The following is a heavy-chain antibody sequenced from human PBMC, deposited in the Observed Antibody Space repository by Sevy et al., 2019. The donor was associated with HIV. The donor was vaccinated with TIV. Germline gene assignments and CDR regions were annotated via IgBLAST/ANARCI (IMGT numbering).Heavy chain of an antibody. CDR3: ARDCGGDCYSGGDAFDI. J-gene: IGHJ3*02. D-gene: IGHD2-21*02. V-gene: IGHV3-74*01. CDR2: INSDGSRT. CDR1: GFTFSSYW. Sequence: GGSLRLSCAASGFTFSSYWMHWVRQAPGKGLVWVSRINSDGSRTSYADSVKGRFTISRDNAKSTLYLQMNSLRAEDTAVYYCARDCGGDCYSGGDAFDIWGQGTMVTVSS.